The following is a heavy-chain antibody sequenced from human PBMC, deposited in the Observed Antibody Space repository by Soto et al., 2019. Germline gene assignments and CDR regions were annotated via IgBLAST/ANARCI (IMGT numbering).Heavy chain of an antibody. J-gene: IGHJ6*02. CDR3: ARGWDHYYGMDV. CDR1: GVTFSNYA. CDR2: IIPLFDTT. V-gene: IGHV1-69*01. Sequence: QVQLVQSGAEVKKPGSSVKVSCKASGVTFSNYAISWVRQAPGQGLEWMGGIIPLFDTTNYLQKFQGRVTITADEFTSTAYMELSSLTSHDTAIDYCARGWDHYYGMDVWGQGTTVTGSS. D-gene: IGHD1-26*01.